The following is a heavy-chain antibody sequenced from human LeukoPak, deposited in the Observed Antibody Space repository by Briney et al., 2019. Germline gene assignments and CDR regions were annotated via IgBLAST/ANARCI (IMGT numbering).Heavy chain of an antibody. V-gene: IGHV3-23*01. CDR2: ISGSGGST. D-gene: IGHD5-24*01. Sequence: GGSLRLSCAASGFTFNSYAMSWVRQAPGKGLEWVSAISGSGGSTYYVDSVKGRFTISRDNSKNTLYLQMNSLRAEDTAVYYCAKEKLTAPYYGMDVWGQGTTVTVSS. CDR1: GFTFNSYA. J-gene: IGHJ6*02. CDR3: AKEKLTAPYYGMDV.